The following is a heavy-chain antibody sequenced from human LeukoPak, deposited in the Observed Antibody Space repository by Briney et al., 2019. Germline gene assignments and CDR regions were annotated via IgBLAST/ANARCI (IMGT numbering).Heavy chain of an antibody. Sequence: GASVKVSCKASGYTFTRYYIHWGRQASGQGPDWMGIIYPSGGSTSYAQKFQGRVTITTDTSTSTVYMELSSLRSEDTAVYYCARDVGYGMDVWGQGTTVTVSS. CDR2: IYPSGGST. J-gene: IGHJ6*02. CDR1: GYTFTRYY. CDR3: ARDVGYGMDV. V-gene: IGHV1-46*01.